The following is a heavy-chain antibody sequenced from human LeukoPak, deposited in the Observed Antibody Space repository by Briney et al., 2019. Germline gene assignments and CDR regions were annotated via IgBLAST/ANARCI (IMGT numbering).Heavy chain of an antibody. CDR1: GGTFSSYA. J-gene: IGHJ4*02. Sequence: SVKVSCKASGGTFSSYAISWVRQAPGQGLEWMGGIIPIFGTANYAQKFQGRVTITADESTSTAYMELRSLRSDDTAVYYCARQQRLGELSFRYWGQGTLVTVSS. CDR2: IIPIFGTA. V-gene: IGHV1-69*13. CDR3: ARQQRLGELSFRY. D-gene: IGHD3-16*02.